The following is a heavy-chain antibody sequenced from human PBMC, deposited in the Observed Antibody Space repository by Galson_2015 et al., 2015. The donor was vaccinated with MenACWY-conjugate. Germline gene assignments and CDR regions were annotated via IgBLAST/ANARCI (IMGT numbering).Heavy chain of an antibody. Sequence: QSGAEVKKPGESLKVSCKASGYIFTTYWIAWVRQMPGKGLEWMGLISPGDSNTRYSPSFQGQVTISADKSISTAYLQWSSLKASDTAMYYCARHPPGGRGMDVWGQGTTVTVSS. CDR1: GYIFTTYW. V-gene: IGHV5-51*01. CDR3: ARHPPGGRGMDV. CDR2: ISPGDSNT. D-gene: IGHD1-26*01. J-gene: IGHJ6*02.